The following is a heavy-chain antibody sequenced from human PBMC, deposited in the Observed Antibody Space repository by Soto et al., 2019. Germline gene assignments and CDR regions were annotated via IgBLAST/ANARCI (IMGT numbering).Heavy chain of an antibody. CDR1: GGFISSYY. CDR2: IYYSGST. Sequence: SETLSLTCTVSGGFISSYYWSWIRQPPGKGLEWIGYIYYSGSTNYNPSLKSRVTISVDTSKNQFSLKLSSVTAADTAVYYCARTYSSGWYGGDYYFDYWGQGTLVTVSS. CDR3: ARTYSSGWYGGDYYFDY. D-gene: IGHD6-19*01. J-gene: IGHJ4*02. V-gene: IGHV4-59*01.